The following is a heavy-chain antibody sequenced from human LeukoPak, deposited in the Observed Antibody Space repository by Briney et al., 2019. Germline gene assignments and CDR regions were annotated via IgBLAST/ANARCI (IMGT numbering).Heavy chain of an antibody. D-gene: IGHD1-26*01. J-gene: IGHJ4*02. CDR1: GFTFSSYG. V-gene: IGHV3-30*02. Sequence: AGSLRLSCAASGFTFSSYGMHWVRQAPGKGLEWVAFIRYDGSNKYYADSVKGRFTISRDNSKNTQYLKMNSLRAEDTAVYYCAIMKKGGATRPYYFDYWGQGTLVTVSS. CDR3: AIMKKGGATRPYYFDY. CDR2: IRYDGSNK.